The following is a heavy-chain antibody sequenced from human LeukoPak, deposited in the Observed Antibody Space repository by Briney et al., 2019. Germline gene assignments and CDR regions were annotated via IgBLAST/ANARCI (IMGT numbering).Heavy chain of an antibody. D-gene: IGHD5-18*01. CDR1: GFTFSSYE. Sequence: GGSLRLSCAASGFTFSSYEMNWVRQAPGKGLESVSYISSSGSTIYYADSVKGRFTISRDNAKNSLYLQMSSLRAEDTAVYHCARAGSYSYGVLFDYWGQGTLVTVSS. V-gene: IGHV3-48*03. CDR3: ARAGSYSYGVLFDY. CDR2: ISSSGSTI. J-gene: IGHJ4*02.